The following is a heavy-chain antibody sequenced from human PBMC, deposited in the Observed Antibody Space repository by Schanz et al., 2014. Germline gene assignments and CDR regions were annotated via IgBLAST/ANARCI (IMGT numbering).Heavy chain of an antibody. Sequence: QVQLVQSGAEVKKPGASVKVSCKASGYTFTSDSMHWVRQAPGQGLEWMGMINPSGGSTTYAQKFQGRVTMTSDTSTSTVYMELSSLRSEDTAMYYCARDYYDSSGYYYCDYWGQGTLVTVSS. D-gene: IGHD3-22*01. CDR1: GYTFTSDS. J-gene: IGHJ4*02. CDR3: ARDYYDSSGYYYCDY. CDR2: INPSGGST. V-gene: IGHV1-46*01.